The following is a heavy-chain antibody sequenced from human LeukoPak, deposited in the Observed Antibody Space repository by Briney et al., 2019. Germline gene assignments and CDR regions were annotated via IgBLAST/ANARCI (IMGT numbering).Heavy chain of an antibody. CDR1: GYSISSGYY. V-gene: IGHV4-38-2*02. Sequence: SETLSLTCTVSGYSISSGYYWGWIRQPPGKGLEWIGSIYHTGSTSYSPSLKSRVTISADTSQNQFSLKLSSVTAADTAVYYCASRKLGNDYWGQGTLVTVSS. D-gene: IGHD7-27*01. J-gene: IGHJ4*02. CDR3: ASRKLGNDY. CDR2: IYHTGST.